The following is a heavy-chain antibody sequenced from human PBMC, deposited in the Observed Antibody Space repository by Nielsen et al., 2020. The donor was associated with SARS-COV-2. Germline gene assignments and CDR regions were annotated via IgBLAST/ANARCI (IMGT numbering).Heavy chain of an antibody. J-gene: IGHJ5*02. CDR2: FGVPRPKT. CDR3: ARNEAAPGMETNWYDH. D-gene: IGHD6-13*01. CDR1: GFNFNNYA. Sequence: GESLKISCAASGFNFNNYAMTWVRQAPGKGLEWVSTFGVPRPKTYYADSVKGRFTISRDNSKNTLYLQMDSLRADDTAVYYCARNEAAPGMETNWYDHWGQGTPVTVSS. V-gene: IGHV3-23*01.